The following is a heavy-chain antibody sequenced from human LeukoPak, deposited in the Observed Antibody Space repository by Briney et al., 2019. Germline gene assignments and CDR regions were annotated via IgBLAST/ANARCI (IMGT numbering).Heavy chain of an antibody. V-gene: IGHV3-30*14. J-gene: IGHJ5*01. CDR1: GFTFSSYA. D-gene: IGHD4-17*01. Sequence: PGGSLRLSCAASGFTFSSYAMHWVRQAPGKGLEWVAVISYDGVNKYYADSVKGRFTISRDNSKNTLYLQMNSLRAEDSAVYYCASSTVTTFVTWFDSWGQGTLVTVSS. CDR3: ASSTVTTFVTWFDS. CDR2: ISYDGVNK.